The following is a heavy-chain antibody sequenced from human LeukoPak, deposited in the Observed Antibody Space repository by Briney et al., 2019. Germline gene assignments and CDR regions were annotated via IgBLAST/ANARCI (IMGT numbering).Heavy chain of an antibody. CDR2: ISWNSGSI. J-gene: IGHJ4*02. CDR3: AKDILWFGESLQGGFDY. CDR1: GFTFNYYA. D-gene: IGHD3-10*01. Sequence: HPGGSLRLSCATSGFTFNYYAIHWVRQAPGKGLEWVSGISWNSGSIGYADSVKGRFTISRDNAKNSLYLQMNSLRAEDMALYYCAKDILWFGESLQGGFDYWGQGTLVTVSS. V-gene: IGHV3-9*03.